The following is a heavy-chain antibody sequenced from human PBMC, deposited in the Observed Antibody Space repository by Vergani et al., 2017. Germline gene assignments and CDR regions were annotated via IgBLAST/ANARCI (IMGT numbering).Heavy chain of an antibody. CDR2: IHHSGDT. V-gene: IGHV4-38-2*01. J-gene: IGHJ6*04. CDR1: DSSIMTNPY. CDR3: ARHRGSVGFFPSSYFYGMDV. Sequence: VQLQESCPGLVKPSETLTLICDVSDSSIMTNPYWGWFRQSPGKGLEWIGCIHHSGDTHYNSSLKSRVSISIVSSSKFSLSLPSVTAADSAIYYCARHRGSVGFFPSSYFYGMDVWGNGTTVTVSS. D-gene: IGHD3-10*01.